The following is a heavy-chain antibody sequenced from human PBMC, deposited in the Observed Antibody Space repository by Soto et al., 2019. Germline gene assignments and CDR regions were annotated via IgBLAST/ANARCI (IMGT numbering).Heavy chain of an antibody. CDR1: GDSVSSNSSA. D-gene: IGHD6-19*01. CDR2: TYYRSKWYN. CDR3: VGQSAAGALDF. V-gene: IGHV6-1*01. J-gene: IGHJ4*01. Sequence: SQTLSLTFAISGDSVSSNSSAWSCISQSPSRGLEWLGRTYYRSKWYNGYAVSVKSRITINPDTSKNQFSLQLKSVTPEDTAVYYCVGQSAAGALDFWGQGTPVTVSS.